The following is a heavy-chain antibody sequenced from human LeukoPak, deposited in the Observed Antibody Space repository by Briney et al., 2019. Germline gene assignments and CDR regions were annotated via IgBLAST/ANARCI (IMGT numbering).Heavy chain of an antibody. Sequence: PVASVKVSCKASGGTFSSYAISWVRRAPGQGLEWMGRIIPILGIANYAQKFQGRVTITADKSTSTAYMELSSLRSEDTAVYYCARTQDYYDSSGYPYYFDYWGQGTLVTVSS. J-gene: IGHJ4*02. CDR3: ARTQDYYDSSGYPYYFDY. D-gene: IGHD3-22*01. CDR2: IIPILGIA. V-gene: IGHV1-69*04. CDR1: GGTFSSYA.